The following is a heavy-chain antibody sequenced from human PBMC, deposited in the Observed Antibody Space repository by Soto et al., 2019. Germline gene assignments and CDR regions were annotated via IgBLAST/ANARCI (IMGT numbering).Heavy chain of an antibody. J-gene: IGHJ4*02. CDR2: VYWDDDK. CDR3: FHWGKVYETGMGFDF. V-gene: IGHV2-5*02. CDR1: GFSLHSRGVG. Sequence: SGPTLANPTQTRTLTCTFSGFSLHSRGVGVGWVRQPPGKALEWLAIVYWDDDKRYRPSVRSRLSIRKDTPKNQVVLTLTNTDPVDTATYYCFHWGKVYETGMGFDFWGQGSLVTVSS. D-gene: IGHD3-16*01.